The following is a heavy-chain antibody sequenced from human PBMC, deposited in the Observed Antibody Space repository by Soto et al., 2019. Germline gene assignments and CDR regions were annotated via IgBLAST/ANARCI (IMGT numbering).Heavy chain of an antibody. Sequence: ASVKVSCKASGGTFSSYTISWGRKAPGQGLEWMGRIIPILGIANYAQKFQGRVTITADKSTSTAYMELSSLRSEDTAVYYCARVGGTRNVVTPYGMDVWGQGTTVTVSS. CDR3: ARVGGTRNVVTPYGMDV. V-gene: IGHV1-69*02. D-gene: IGHD3-16*01. CDR2: IIPILGIA. CDR1: GGTFSSYT. J-gene: IGHJ6*02.